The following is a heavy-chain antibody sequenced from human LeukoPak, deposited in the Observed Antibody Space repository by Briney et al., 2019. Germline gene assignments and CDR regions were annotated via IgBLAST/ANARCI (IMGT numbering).Heavy chain of an antibody. CDR2: IYTSGST. CDR1: GGSISSGSYY. Sequence: KSSETLSLTCTVSGGSISSGSYYWSWIRQPAGKGLEWIGRIYTSGSTNYNPSLKSRITLSVDTSENQFYLRLTSVTAADTAMYYCARVDSNYVFDYWGQGTLVTVSS. J-gene: IGHJ4*02. CDR3: ARVDSNYVFDY. D-gene: IGHD4-11*01. V-gene: IGHV4-61*02.